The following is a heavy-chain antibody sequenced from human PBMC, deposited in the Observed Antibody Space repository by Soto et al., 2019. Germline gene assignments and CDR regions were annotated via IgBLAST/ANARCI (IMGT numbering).Heavy chain of an antibody. CDR3: AGGMAGLDV. Sequence: DVQLVESGGGVVQPGGSLRLSCAASGLSFNIYWMHWVRQVPGKGLVWLARINSDGSHTIYVDSVKGRFTISRDNAKNMVFVQMDSLRDEDTGVYYCAGGMAGLDVWGQGTTVTVSS. V-gene: IGHV3-74*01. CDR2: INSDGSHT. CDR1: GLSFNIYW. J-gene: IGHJ6*02.